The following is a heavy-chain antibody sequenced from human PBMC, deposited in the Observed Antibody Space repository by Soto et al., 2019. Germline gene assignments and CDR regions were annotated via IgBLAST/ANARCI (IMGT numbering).Heavy chain of an antibody. CDR2: INHSGST. V-gene: IGHV4-34*01. CDR1: GGSFSCYY. D-gene: IGHD3-3*01. J-gene: IGHJ6*02. CDR3: ARGGDFWSGYYTRYYYYGMDV. Sequence: SETLSLTCAVYGGSFSCYYWSWSRQPPGKGLEWIGEINHSGSTNYNPSLKSRVTISVDTSKNQFSLKLSSVTAADTAVYYCARGGDFWSGYYTRYYYYGMDVWGQGTTVTVSS.